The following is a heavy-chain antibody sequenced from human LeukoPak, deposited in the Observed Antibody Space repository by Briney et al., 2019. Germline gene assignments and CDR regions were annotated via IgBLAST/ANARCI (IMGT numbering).Heavy chain of an antibody. Sequence: SETLSLTCAVYGGSFSGYYWSWIRQPPGKGLEWIGEINHSGSTNSNPSLKSRVTISVDTTKNQFSLKLSSVTAADTAVYFCARQKGPRDITSLPLMDVWGLGTTVTVSS. D-gene: IGHD2-15*01. CDR2: INHSGST. CDR1: GGSFSGYY. J-gene: IGHJ6*02. CDR3: ARQKGPRDITSLPLMDV. V-gene: IGHV4-34*01.